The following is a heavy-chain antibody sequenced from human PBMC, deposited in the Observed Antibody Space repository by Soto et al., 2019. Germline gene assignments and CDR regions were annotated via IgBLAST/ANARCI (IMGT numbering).Heavy chain of an antibody. D-gene: IGHD1-1*01. Sequence: QVQLQESGPGLVKPSGTLSLTCAVSGGSISSSNWWSWVRQPPGKGLEWIGEIYHSGTANYNPSLKSRVTISMDKSNNQSTLDLSSVTAAVSAVYFCARHIAVTGTRGFDYWGQGTLVTVSS. J-gene: IGHJ4*02. CDR2: IYHSGTA. V-gene: IGHV4-4*02. CDR3: ARHIAVTGTRGFDY. CDR1: GGSISSSNW.